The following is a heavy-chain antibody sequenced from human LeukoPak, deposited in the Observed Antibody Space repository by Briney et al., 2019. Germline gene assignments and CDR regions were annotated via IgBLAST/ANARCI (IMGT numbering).Heavy chain of an antibody. CDR3: AKGPYYYDSSGYSRRWFDP. J-gene: IGHJ5*02. V-gene: IGHV3-23*01. CDR2: IGGSGDST. Sequence: GGSLRLSCAASGFTFRVYAMNWVRQAPGKGPEWVSAIGGSGDSTYYADSVRGRFTISRDNSKSTLYLQMNSLRAEDTAIYYCAKGPYYYDSSGYSRRWFDPWGQGILVTVSS. D-gene: IGHD3-22*01. CDR1: GFTFRVYA.